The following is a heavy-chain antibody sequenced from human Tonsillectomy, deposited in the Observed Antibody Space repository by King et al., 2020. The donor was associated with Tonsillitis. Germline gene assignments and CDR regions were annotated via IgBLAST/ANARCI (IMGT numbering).Heavy chain of an antibody. J-gene: IGHJ4*02. V-gene: IGHV3-9*01. D-gene: IGHD6-13*01. CDR3: AKDKSSWYYFDY. CDR2: ISWNSGSI. CDR1: GFTFNDYA. Sequence: DQLVQSGGGLVQPGRSLRLSCVASGFTFNDYAMHWVRQAPGKGLECVSGISWNSGSIGYADSVKGRFTISRDNAKNSLYLQMNSLRAEDTALYYCAKDKSSWYYFDYWGQGTLVTVSS.